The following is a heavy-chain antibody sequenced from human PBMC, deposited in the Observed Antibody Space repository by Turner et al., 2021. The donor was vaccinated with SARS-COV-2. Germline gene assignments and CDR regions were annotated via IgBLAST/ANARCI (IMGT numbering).Heavy chain of an antibody. V-gene: IGHV3-53*04. CDR1: GFTVYNNY. J-gene: IGHJ4*02. Sequence: EVQLVVSGGGLAQPGGSLGLSCAASGFTVYNNYMTWVRQAPGKVLEWVSVIYSGGQTYYADSVKGRFTISRHSSKNTLYLQMNSLRHEDTAMYYCTTSPAVGYWGQGTLVTVSS. D-gene: IGHD2-2*01. CDR3: TTSPAVGY. CDR2: IYSGGQT.